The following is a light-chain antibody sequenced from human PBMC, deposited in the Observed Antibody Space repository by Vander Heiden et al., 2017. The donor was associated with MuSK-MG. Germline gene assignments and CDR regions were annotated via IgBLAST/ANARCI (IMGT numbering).Light chain of an antibody. V-gene: IGLV1-40*01. CDR1: SPNIGAGVD. Sequence: QSVLTQPPSVSGAPGQRVTISFTGSSPNIGAGVDVHWYQQLPGTAPKLLIFGNNNRPSGVPDRFSGSKSGTSASLAITGLQPEDEADYYCQSYDSSLSGWLFGGGTKLTVL. CDR3: QSYDSSLSGWL. J-gene: IGLJ2*01. CDR2: GNN.